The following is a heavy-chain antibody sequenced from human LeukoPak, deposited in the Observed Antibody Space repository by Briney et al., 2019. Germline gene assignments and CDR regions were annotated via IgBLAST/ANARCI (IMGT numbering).Heavy chain of an antibody. CDR2: IFHSGST. CDR1: DYSISSGYY. Sequence: PSETLSLTCTVSDYSISSGYYWGWIRQPPGKGLEWIRTIFHSGSTYYNPSLKSRVSISADTSKNHFSLNLTSVTASDTAVYFCARLPEGGYSTFLGWLDPWGQGTRVTVSS. J-gene: IGHJ5*02. CDR3: ARLPEGGYSTFLGWLDP. D-gene: IGHD2-15*01. V-gene: IGHV4-38-2*02.